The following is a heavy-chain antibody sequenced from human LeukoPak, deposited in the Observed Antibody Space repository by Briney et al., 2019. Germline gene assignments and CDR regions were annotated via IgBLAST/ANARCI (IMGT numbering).Heavy chain of an antibody. CDR1: GGSISSYY. CDR2: IYYSGST. Sequence: PSETLSLTCTVSGGSISSYYWSWIRQPPGKGLEWIGYIYYSGSTNYNPSLKSRVTISVDTSKNQFSLKLSSVTAADTAVYYCARSYYDSSGTPDYWGQGTLVTASS. V-gene: IGHV4-59*01. J-gene: IGHJ4*02. CDR3: ARSYYDSSGTPDY. D-gene: IGHD3-22*01.